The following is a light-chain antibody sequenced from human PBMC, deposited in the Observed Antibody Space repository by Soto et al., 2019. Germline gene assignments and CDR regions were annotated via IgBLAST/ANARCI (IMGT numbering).Light chain of an antibody. CDR1: QGIYTY. J-gene: IGKJ1*01. CDR2: DVS. CDR3: QHCDSPPRT. Sequence: DIQMTQSPSSLSAAVGDSVTFTCRASQGIYTYVNWYQQKPGQAPSLLIYDVSSLQSGVSSRFRGNGSVTDSTLTFSSLQPEDVATSYCQHCDSPPRTVGQGTNVELK. V-gene: IGKV1-39*01.